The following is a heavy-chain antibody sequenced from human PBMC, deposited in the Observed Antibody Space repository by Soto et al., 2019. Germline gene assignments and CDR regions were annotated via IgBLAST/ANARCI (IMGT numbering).Heavy chain of an antibody. Sequence: EVQLVESGGGLVQPGGSLKLSCAASGFTFSGSAMHWVRQASGKGLEWVGRIRSKANSYATAYAASAKGRFTISRDDSKNTAYLQMNSLKTEDTAVYYCTRHLHSGSDSHYWGQGTLVTVSS. V-gene: IGHV3-73*02. D-gene: IGHD2-21*02. CDR2: IRSKANSYAT. CDR3: TRHLHSGSDSHY. CDR1: GFTFSGSA. J-gene: IGHJ4*02.